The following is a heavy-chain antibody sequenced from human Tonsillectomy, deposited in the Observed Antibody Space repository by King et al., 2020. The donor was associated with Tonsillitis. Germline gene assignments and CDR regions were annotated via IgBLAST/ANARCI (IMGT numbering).Heavy chain of an antibody. J-gene: IGHJ4*02. CDR1: GGSISSGGYY. V-gene: IGHV4-31*03. CDR3: ARQLRVVVAAFDY. Sequence: QLQESGPGLVKPSQTLSLTCTVSGGSISSGGYYWSWIRQHPGKGLEWIGYIYYSGSTYYNPSLKCRVTISVDTSKNQFSLKLSSVTAADTAVYYCARQLRVVVAAFDYWGQGTLVTVSS. CDR2: IYYSGST. D-gene: IGHD2-15*01.